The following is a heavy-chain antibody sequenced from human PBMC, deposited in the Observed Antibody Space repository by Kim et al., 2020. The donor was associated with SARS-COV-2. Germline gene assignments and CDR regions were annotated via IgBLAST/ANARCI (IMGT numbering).Heavy chain of an antibody. V-gene: IGHV1-69*13. J-gene: IGHJ4*02. CDR1: GGTFSSYT. D-gene: IGHD4-17*01. CDR2: IIPIFGTA. Sequence: SVKVSCKASGGTFSSYTISWVRQAPGQGLEWMGGIIPIFGTANYAQKFQGRVTITADESTSTAYMELRSLRSEDTAVYYCARGHDYGDYSAPAVYWGQGTLVTVSS. CDR3: ARGHDYGDYSAPAVY.